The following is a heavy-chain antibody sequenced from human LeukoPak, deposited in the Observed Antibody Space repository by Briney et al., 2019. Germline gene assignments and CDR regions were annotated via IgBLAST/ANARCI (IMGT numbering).Heavy chain of an antibody. Sequence: ASVKVSCTASGGTFSSYAISWVRQAPGQGLEWMGRIIPIFGIANYAQKFQGRVTITADKSTSTAYMELSSLRSEDTAVYYCARTPKDYYDSSGYYGWFDPWGQGTLVTVSS. CDR3: ARTPKDYYDSSGYYGWFDP. CDR1: GGTFSSYA. J-gene: IGHJ5*02. V-gene: IGHV1-69*04. CDR2: IIPIFGIA. D-gene: IGHD3-22*01.